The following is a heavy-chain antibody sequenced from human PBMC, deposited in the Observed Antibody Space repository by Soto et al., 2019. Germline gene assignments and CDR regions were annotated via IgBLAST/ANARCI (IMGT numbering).Heavy chain of an antibody. V-gene: IGHV1-69*04. Sequence: SVKVSCKASGGTFSSYTISWVRQAPGQRLDWMGRIIPILGIANYAQKFQGRVTITADKSTSTAYMELSSLSSEDTAVYYCARDLAYCGGDCSPGAFDIWGQGTMVTVSS. CDR1: GGTFSSYT. CDR3: ARDLAYCGGDCSPGAFDI. D-gene: IGHD2-21*01. CDR2: IIPILGIA. J-gene: IGHJ3*02.